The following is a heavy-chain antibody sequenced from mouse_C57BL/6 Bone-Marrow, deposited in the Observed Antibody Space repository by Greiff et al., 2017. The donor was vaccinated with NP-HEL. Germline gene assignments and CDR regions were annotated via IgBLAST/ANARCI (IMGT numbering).Heavy chain of an antibody. CDR1: GYTFTSYW. CDR2: IYPGSGST. J-gene: IGHJ3*01. D-gene: IGHD2-4*01. CDR3: ARPIYYDYEFAY. V-gene: IGHV1-55*01. Sequence: QVQLKQPGAELVKPGASVKMSCKASGYTFTSYWITWVKQRPGQGLEWIGDIYPGSGSTNYNEKFKSKATLTVDTSSSTAYMQLSSLTSEDSAVYYCARPIYYDYEFAYWGQGTLVTVSA.